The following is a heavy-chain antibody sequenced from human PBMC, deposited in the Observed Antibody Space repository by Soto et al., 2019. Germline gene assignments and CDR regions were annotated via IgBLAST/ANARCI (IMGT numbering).Heavy chain of an antibody. CDR2: INAGNGNT. V-gene: IGHV1-3*01. Sequence: QVQLVQSGAEVKKPGASVKVSCKASGYTFTSYAMHWVRQAPGQRLEWMGWINAGNGNTKYSQKFQGRVTITRDTSASPAYMELSSLRSEDTAVYYCARERVYRWFGPWGQGTLVTVSS. J-gene: IGHJ5*02. CDR3: ARERVYRWFGP. CDR1: GYTFTSYA.